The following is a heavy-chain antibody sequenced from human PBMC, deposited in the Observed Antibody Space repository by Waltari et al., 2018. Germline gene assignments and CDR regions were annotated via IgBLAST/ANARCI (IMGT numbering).Heavy chain of an antibody. D-gene: IGHD4-17*01. CDR1: GFTVSSNY. CDR3: ARDLYGDYGGYYYYGMDV. V-gene: IGHV3-53*01. Sequence: EVQLVESGGGLIQPGGSLRLSCAASGFTVSSNYMRWVRQSPGKGLEWVSVIYSGGSTYYADSVKGRFTISRDNSKNTLYLQMNSLRAEDTAVYYCARDLYGDYGGYYYYGMDVWGQGTTVTVSS. J-gene: IGHJ6*02. CDR2: IYSGGST.